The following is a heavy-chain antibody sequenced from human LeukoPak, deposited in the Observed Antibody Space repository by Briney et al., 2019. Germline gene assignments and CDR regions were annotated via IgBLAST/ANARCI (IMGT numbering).Heavy chain of an antibody. D-gene: IGHD6-13*01. Sequence: ASVKVSCKASGYTFTGYYMHWVRQAPGQGLEWMGWINPNSGGTNYAQKFQGRVTMTRDTSISTAYMELSRLRSDDTAVYYCARASSSWSLDFDYWGQGTLVTVSS. CDR2: INPNSGGT. J-gene: IGHJ4*02. V-gene: IGHV1-2*02. CDR3: ARASSSWSLDFDY. CDR1: GYTFTGYY.